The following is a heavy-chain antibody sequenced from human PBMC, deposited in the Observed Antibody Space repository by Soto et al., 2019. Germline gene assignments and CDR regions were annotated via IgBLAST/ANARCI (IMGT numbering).Heavy chain of an antibody. V-gene: IGHV1-69*01. CDR2: IIPLFGTT. Sequence: QVQVVQSGVEVRRPGSSVKVSCKASGDTFKNGVISWVRQAPGQGLEWMGGIIPLFGTTDFAQRFQGRLTITTDESTTTAYMELSRLRSEDTATYYCAAELGFGKLSVVWGQGTTVIVSS. D-gene: IGHD3-10*01. CDR1: GDTFKNGV. CDR3: AAELGFGKLSVV. J-gene: IGHJ6*02.